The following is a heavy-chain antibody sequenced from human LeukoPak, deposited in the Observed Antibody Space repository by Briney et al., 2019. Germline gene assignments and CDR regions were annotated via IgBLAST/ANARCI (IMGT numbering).Heavy chain of an antibody. CDR3: AKKPGTTEDPFDY. CDR1: GFTFSSYG. CDR2: ISDSGRST. D-gene: IGHD1-7*01. Sequence: PGGSLRLSCAASGFTFSSYGMSWVRQAPGKGLERVSVISDSGRSTSYADSVKGRFTISRDNSKNTLFLQMNSLRAEDTALYYCAKKPGTTEDPFDYWGQGTLVTVSS. V-gene: IGHV3-23*01. J-gene: IGHJ4*02.